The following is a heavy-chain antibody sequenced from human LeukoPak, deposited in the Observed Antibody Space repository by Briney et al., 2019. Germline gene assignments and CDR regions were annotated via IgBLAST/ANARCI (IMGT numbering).Heavy chain of an antibody. CDR3: AKDQATPYYFDY. CDR1: GFTFSNYR. CDR2: ISYDGSNK. J-gene: IGHJ4*02. V-gene: IGHV3-30*18. Sequence: PGGSLRLSCAASGFTFSNYRVNWVRQAPGKGLEWVAVISYDGSNKYYADSVKGRFTISRDNSKNTLYLQMNSLRAEDTAVYYCAKDQATPYYFDYWGQGTLVTVSS. D-gene: IGHD5-12*01.